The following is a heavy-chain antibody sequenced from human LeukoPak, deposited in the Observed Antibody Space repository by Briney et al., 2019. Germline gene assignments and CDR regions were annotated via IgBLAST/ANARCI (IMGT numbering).Heavy chain of an antibody. CDR1: GASISSSCW. V-gene: IGHV4-4*02. Sequence: SETLSLTCAVSGASISSSCWWGWVRQPPGKGLEWIGEIYHSGSTNHNPSLKSRVTISVDKSKSQFSLNLSSVTAADTAVYYCARDDTGVIRGIRFHYWGQGTLVTVSS. D-gene: IGHD3-10*01. CDR3: ARDDTGVIRGIRFHY. CDR2: IYHSGST. J-gene: IGHJ4*02.